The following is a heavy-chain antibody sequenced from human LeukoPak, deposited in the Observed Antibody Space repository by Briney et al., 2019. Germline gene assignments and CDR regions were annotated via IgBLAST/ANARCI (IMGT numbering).Heavy chain of an antibody. CDR1: GYIFTGYY. D-gene: IGHD6-25*01. V-gene: IGHV1-2*02. J-gene: IGHJ5*02. CDR3: AREGSSGVNWFDP. Sequence: ASVKVSCKASGYIFTGYYMHWVRQAPGQGLEWMGWINPNSGGTNYAQKFQGRVTMTRDTSISTAYMELSRLRSDDTAVYYCAREGSSGVNWFDPWGQGTLVTVSS. CDR2: INPNSGGT.